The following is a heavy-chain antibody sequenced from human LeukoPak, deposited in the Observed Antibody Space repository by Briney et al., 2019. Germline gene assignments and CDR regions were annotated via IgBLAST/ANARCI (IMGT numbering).Heavy chain of an antibody. J-gene: IGHJ6*03. CDR3: VFYGSGKTQYYYMDV. Sequence: GGSLRLSCAASGFTFSSYSMNWVRQAPGKGLEWVSSITRSNYIYYADSVKGRFTISRDNAKNSLYLQMNSLRAEDTAVYYCVFYGSGKTQYYYMDVWGKGTTVTVSS. CDR1: GFTFSSYS. CDR2: ITRSNYI. V-gene: IGHV3-21*01. D-gene: IGHD3-10*01.